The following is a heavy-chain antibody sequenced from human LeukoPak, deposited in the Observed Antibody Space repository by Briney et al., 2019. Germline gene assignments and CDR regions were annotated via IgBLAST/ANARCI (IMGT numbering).Heavy chain of an antibody. CDR3: ARGRGRWGIDY. Sequence: PSETLSLTCAVYGGSFSGYYWSWIRQPPGKGLEWIGEINHSGGTNYNPSLKSRVTISVDTSKNQFSLKLSSVTAADTAVYYCARGRGRWGIDYWGQGTLVTVSS. CDR2: INHSGGT. D-gene: IGHD7-27*01. CDR1: GGSFSGYY. J-gene: IGHJ4*02. V-gene: IGHV4-34*01.